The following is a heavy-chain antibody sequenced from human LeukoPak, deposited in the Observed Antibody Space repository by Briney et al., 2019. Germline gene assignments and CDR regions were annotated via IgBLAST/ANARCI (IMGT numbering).Heavy chain of an antibody. CDR2: IYTSGSP. V-gene: IGHV4-4*07. J-gene: IGHJ4*02. CDR1: GGSISSNS. Sequence: KPSETLSLTCTVSGGSISSNSWSWIRQPAGKGLEWIGHIYTSGSPNYNPSLRSRVTMSVDTSKNQISLKLSSVTAADTAVYYCARDGPQWLAQFDYWGQGALVTVSS. CDR3: ARDGPQWLAQFDY. D-gene: IGHD6-19*01.